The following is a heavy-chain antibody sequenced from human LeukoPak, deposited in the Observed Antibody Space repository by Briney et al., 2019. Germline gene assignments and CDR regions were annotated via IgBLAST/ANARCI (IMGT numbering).Heavy chain of an antibody. J-gene: IGHJ4*02. V-gene: IGHV4-31*03. D-gene: IGHD3-3*01. CDR1: GGSISSGGYY. CDR3: ARVGPLIFGVVTFDY. Sequence: SQTLSLTCTVSGGSISSGGYYWSWIRQHPGKGLEWIGYIYYSGSTYYNPSLKSRVTISVDTSKNQFSLKLSSVTAADTAVYYCARVGPLIFGVVTFDYWGQGTLVTVSS. CDR2: IYYSGST.